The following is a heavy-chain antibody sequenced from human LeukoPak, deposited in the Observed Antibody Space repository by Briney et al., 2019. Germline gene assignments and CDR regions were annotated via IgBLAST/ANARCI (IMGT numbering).Heavy chain of an antibody. CDR1: GYTFTGYY. V-gene: IGHV1-2*02. Sequence: GASVKVSCKASGYTFTGYYMHWVQQAPGQGLEWMGWINPNSGGTNYAQKFQGRVTMTRDTSISTAYMELSRLRSDDTAVYYCARGRIVVVPAAIGYWGQGTLVTVSS. J-gene: IGHJ4*02. CDR3: ARGRIVVVPAAIGY. CDR2: INPNSGGT. D-gene: IGHD2-2*02.